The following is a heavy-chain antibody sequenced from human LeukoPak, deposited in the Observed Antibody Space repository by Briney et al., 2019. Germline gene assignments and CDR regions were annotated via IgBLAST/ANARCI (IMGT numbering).Heavy chain of an antibody. J-gene: IGHJ4*02. D-gene: IGHD3-22*01. CDR3: ARDIYESGGWYYFDY. V-gene: IGHV3-33*01. CDR2: TWYDGSIA. CDR1: GFTLSNYG. Sequence: GGPLRLSCAAPGFTLSNYGMHWVRQAPGKGLEWVAVTWYDGSIAYYADSVKGRFTISRDNSKTTLYLQMNSLRAEDTAVYYCARDIYESGGWYYFDYWGQGTLVTVSS.